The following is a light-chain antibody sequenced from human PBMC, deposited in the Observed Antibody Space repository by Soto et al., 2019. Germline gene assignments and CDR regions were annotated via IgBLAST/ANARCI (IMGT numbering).Light chain of an antibody. CDR3: LQYGNSPFT. CDR1: QSVSSSY. CDR2: GAS. J-gene: IGKJ3*01. V-gene: IGKV3-20*01. Sequence: EIVLTQSPGTLSLSPGERATLSCRASQSVSSSYLAWYQQKPGQTPRPLIYGASSRATGIPDRFSGSGSGTDFTLTISRLEPEDFAVYYCLQYGNSPFTFGPGTKVDVK.